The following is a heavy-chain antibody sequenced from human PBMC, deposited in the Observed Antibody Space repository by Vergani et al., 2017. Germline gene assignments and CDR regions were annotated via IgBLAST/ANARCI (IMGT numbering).Heavy chain of an antibody. J-gene: IGHJ3*02. CDR2: IYYSGST. V-gene: IGHV4-34*11. CDR3: ARSVGYCSSTSCYISAAAFDI. D-gene: IGHD2-2*02. CDR1: GGSFSGYY. Sequence: QVQLQQWGAGLLKPSETLSLTCAVYGGSFSGYYWSWIRQPPGKGLEWIGYIYYSGSTNYNPSLKSRVTISVDTSKNQFSLKLSSVTAADKAVYYCARSVGYCSSTSCYISAAAFDIWGQGTMVTVSP.